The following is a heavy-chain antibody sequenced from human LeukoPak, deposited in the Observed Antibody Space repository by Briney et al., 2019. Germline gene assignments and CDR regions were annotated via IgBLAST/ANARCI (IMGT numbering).Heavy chain of an antibody. CDR2: IIPIFGTA. CDR1: GGTFSSYA. D-gene: IGHD6-6*01. V-gene: IGHV1-69*13. CDR3: ARGFTAIPDIHSSSPEFDY. Sequence: SVKVSCKASGGTFSSYAISWVRQAPGQGLEWMGGIIPIFGTANYAQKFQGRVTITADESTSTAYMELSSLRSEDTAVYYCARGFTAIPDIHSSSPEFDYWGQGTLVTVSS. J-gene: IGHJ4*02.